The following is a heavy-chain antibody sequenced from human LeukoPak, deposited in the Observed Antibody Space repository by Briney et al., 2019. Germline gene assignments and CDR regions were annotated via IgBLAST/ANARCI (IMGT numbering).Heavy chain of an antibody. J-gene: IGHJ4*02. Sequence: GGSLRLSCAASGLTFSSYPMTWVRQAPGKGLEWVSAISGGGGSTHYADSVKGRFTISRDNAKNTVDLQMNSLRAEDTAIYYCVRSLCGRNDYWGQGSLVTVSS. V-gene: IGHV3-23*01. CDR2: ISGGGGST. D-gene: IGHD3-16*01. CDR1: GLTFSSYP. CDR3: VRSLCGRNDY.